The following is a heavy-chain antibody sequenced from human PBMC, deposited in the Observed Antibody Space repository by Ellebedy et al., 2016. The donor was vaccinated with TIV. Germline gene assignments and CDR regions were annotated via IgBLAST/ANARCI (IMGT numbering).Heavy chain of an antibody. J-gene: IGHJ4*02. V-gene: IGHV5-51*01. CDR2: IYPGDSDT. Sequence: ASVKVSCKASGYSFTRYWIGWVRQMPGKGLEWMGSIYPGDSDTRYSQSFEGQVTISADKSISTAYLQWRSLKASDTAMYFCARPMSLESASYFFDSWGQGTLVSVSS. CDR3: ARPMSLESASYFFDS. CDR1: GYSFTRYW. D-gene: IGHD3-10*01.